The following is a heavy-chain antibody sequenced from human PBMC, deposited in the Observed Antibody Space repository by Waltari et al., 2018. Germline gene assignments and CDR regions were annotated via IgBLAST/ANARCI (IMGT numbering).Heavy chain of an antibody. CDR1: GFTFSSYG. Sequence: QVQLVESGGGVVQPGRSLRLSCAASGFTFSSYGMHWVRQAPGKGLEWVAVIWDDGSNKYYADSVKGRFTISRDNSKNTLYLQMNSLRAEDTAVYYCAKDRTGSTLRYFDYWGQGTLVTVSS. J-gene: IGHJ4*02. CDR3: AKDRTGSTLRYFDY. CDR2: IWDDGSNK. V-gene: IGHV3-33*06.